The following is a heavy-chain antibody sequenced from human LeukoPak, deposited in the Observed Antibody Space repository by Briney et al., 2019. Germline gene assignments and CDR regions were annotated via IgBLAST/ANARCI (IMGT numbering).Heavy chain of an antibody. J-gene: IGHJ4*02. CDR1: GFTFDDYA. CDR2: ISWNSDSL. CDR3: AKGPIPSLNTIMGIFFDY. Sequence: GRSLRLSCGASGFTFDDYAMHWVRQAPGKGLEWVSGISWNSDSLGYADSVKGRFTISRDNAKNSLYLQMNSLRAEDTALYYCAKGPIPSLNTIMGIFFDYWGQGTLVTVSS. D-gene: IGHD5-24*01. V-gene: IGHV3-9*01.